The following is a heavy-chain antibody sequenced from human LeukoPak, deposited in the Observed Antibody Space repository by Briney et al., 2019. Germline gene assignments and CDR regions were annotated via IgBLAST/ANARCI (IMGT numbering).Heavy chain of an antibody. Sequence: SGTLSLTCTVSGGSIKSYYWSWIRQPPGKGLEWIGYIYYSGSTNYIPSLKSRVTISVDTSMNQLPLKLSSVTATDTAVYYCARLDYYASGFFEYWGRGTLVTVSS. V-gene: IGHV4-59*08. D-gene: IGHD3-10*01. CDR3: ARLDYYASGFFEY. J-gene: IGHJ4*02. CDR2: IYYSGST. CDR1: GGSIKSYY.